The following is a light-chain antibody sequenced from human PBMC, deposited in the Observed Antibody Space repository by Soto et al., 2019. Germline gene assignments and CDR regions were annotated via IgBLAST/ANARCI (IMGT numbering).Light chain of an antibody. CDR3: QQYNSYSQT. Sequence: DIQMTQSPSILSASVGDRVTITCRASQSISSWLAWYQQKPGKAPNLLIYDASSLDSGVPSRFSGSGSGTEFTLTISSLQPDDFATYYCQQYNSYSQTFGQGTKVEI. J-gene: IGKJ1*01. CDR1: QSISSW. CDR2: DAS. V-gene: IGKV1-5*01.